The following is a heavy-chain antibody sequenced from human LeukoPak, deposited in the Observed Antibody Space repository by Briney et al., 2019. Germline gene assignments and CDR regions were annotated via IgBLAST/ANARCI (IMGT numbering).Heavy chain of an antibody. CDR2: INSDGSSI. D-gene: IGHD2-2*01. Sequence: PGRSLRLSCAASGFTFDDYAMHWVRQAPGKGLVWVSRINSDGSSINYADSVKGRFTISRDNAKNTLYLQMSSLRVEDTAVYYCARASSTSCYYWGQGTLVTVSS. CDR1: GFTFDDYA. CDR3: ARASSTSCYY. J-gene: IGHJ4*02. V-gene: IGHV3-74*01.